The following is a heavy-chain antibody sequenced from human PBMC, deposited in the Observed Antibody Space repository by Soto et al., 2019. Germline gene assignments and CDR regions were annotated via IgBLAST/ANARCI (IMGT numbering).Heavy chain of an antibody. CDR2: IYSGGST. V-gene: IGHV3-53*01. CDR3: ASRDYDFWSGSPLEV. CDR1: GFTVSSNY. D-gene: IGHD3-3*01. J-gene: IGHJ6*02. Sequence: SLRRSCAASGFTVSSNYMSWVRQAPGKGLEWVSVIYSGGSTYYADSVKGRFTISRDNSKNTLYLQMNSLRAEDTAVYYCASRDYDFWSGSPLEVWGQGTTVTVSS.